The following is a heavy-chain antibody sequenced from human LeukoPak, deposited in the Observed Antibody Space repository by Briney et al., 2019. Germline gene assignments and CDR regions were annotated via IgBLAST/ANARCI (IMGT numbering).Heavy chain of an antibody. Sequence: GRSLRLSCAASGFTFSSYGMHWVRQAPGKGLEWVAVIWYDGSNKYYADSVKGRFTISRDNSKNTLYLQMNSLRAEDTAVYYCAKGALWKQWLASYFDYWGQGTLVTVSS. CDR1: GFTFSSYG. D-gene: IGHD6-19*01. J-gene: IGHJ4*02. CDR3: AKGALWKQWLASYFDY. CDR2: IWYDGSNK. V-gene: IGHV3-33*06.